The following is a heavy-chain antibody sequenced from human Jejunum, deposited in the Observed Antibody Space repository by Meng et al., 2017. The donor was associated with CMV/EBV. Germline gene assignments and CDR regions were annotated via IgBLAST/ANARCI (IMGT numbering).Heavy chain of an antibody. Sequence: EVQLVESGGDLVQPGGSLRLSCAASGFTFTSYWMHWVRQAPGAGLEWVAGIKYDGSETNYMDSVKGRFTISRDNAKNSLYLQMNSLRAEDTAIYYCARVPNENNRRFDPWGQGTLVTVAS. CDR3: ARVPNENNRRFDP. CDR1: GFTFTSYW. V-gene: IGHV3-7*04. D-gene: IGHD1/OR15-1a*01. J-gene: IGHJ5*02. CDR2: IKYDGSET.